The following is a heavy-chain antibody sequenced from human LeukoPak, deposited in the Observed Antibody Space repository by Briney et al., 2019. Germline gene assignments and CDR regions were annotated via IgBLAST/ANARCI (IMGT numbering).Heavy chain of an antibody. V-gene: IGHV3-48*04. CDR3: AREGMTTVDAFDI. J-gene: IGHJ3*02. D-gene: IGHD4-17*01. CDR1: GFTFSSYS. CDR2: ISSSSTI. Sequence: PGGSLRLSCAASGFTFSSYSMNWVRQAPGKGLEWVSYISSSSTIYYADSVKGRFTISRDNAKNSLYLQMNSLRAEDTAVYYCAREGMTTVDAFDIWGQGTMVTVSS.